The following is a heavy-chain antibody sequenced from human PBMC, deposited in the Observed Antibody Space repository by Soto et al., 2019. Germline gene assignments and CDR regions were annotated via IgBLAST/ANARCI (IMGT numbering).Heavy chain of an antibody. Sequence: QVQLVESGGGVVQPGRSLRLSCAASGFTFSSYAMHWVRQAPGKGLEWVAVISYDGSNKYYADSVMGRFTISRDNSKNTPYLQMNSLRAEDTAVYYCARAANDYGDYLTDYWGQGTLVTVSS. J-gene: IGHJ4*02. CDR1: GFTFSSYA. CDR3: ARAANDYGDYLTDY. V-gene: IGHV3-30-3*01. D-gene: IGHD4-17*01. CDR2: ISYDGSNK.